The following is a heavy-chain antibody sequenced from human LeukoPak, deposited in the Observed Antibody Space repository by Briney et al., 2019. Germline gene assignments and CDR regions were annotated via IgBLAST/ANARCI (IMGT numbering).Heavy chain of an antibody. CDR1: GGSISSYY. V-gene: IGHV4-4*07. CDR3: AREVSSIAARFCDY. Sequence: SETLSLTCTVSGGSISSYYWSWIRQPAGKGLEWIGRIYTSGSTNYNPSLKSRVTMSVGTSKNQFSLKLSSVTAADTAVYYCAREVSSIAARFCDYWGQGTLVTVSS. J-gene: IGHJ4*02. D-gene: IGHD6-6*01. CDR2: IYTSGST.